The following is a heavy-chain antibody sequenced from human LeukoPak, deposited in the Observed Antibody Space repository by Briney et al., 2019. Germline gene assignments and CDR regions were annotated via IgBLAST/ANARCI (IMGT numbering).Heavy chain of an antibody. Sequence: PGGSLRLSCAASGFTFSSYAMSWVRQAPGKGLEWVSSISVSGGRTNYADSVKGRFTISRDNSKNTLYLQMNSLRAEDTAVYYCAKDRVYGRYCSSTSCYKELDFWGQGTLVTVPS. CDR2: ISVSGGRT. CDR3: AKDRVYGRYCSSTSCYKELDF. J-gene: IGHJ4*02. V-gene: IGHV3-23*01. CDR1: GFTFSSYA. D-gene: IGHD2-2*02.